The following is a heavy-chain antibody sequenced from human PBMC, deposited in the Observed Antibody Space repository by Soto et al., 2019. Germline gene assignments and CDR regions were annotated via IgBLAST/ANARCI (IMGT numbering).Heavy chain of an antibody. Sequence: GGSLRLSCAASGFTFSSYAMSWVRQAPGKGLEWVSAISGSGGSTYYADSVKGQFTISRDNSKNTLYLQMNSLRAEDTAVYYCAKFAVGQQLVESYFDYWGQGTLVTVSS. CDR1: GFTFSSYA. CDR3: AKFAVGQQLVESYFDY. J-gene: IGHJ4*02. CDR2: ISGSGGST. V-gene: IGHV3-23*01. D-gene: IGHD6-13*01.